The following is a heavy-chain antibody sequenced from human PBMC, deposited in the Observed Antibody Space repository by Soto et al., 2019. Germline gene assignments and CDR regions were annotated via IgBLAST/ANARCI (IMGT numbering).Heavy chain of an antibody. V-gene: IGHV3-21*01. D-gene: IGHD3-10*01. CDR2: ISSTSTYI. CDR1: GFTFSTYS. CDR3: ARVVYGGSLGFGESAPRAY. J-gene: IGHJ4*02. Sequence: EVQLVESGGGLVEPGGSLRLSCAASGFTFSTYSMNWVRQAPGKGLEWVSYISSTSTYINYADSVKGRFTISRDNAKNSLYQQMNSLRAEDTAVYHCARVVYGGSLGFGESAPRAYWGQGTLVTVSS.